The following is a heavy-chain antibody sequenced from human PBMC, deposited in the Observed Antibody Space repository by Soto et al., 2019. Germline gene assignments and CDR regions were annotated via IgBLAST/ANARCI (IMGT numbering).Heavy chain of an antibody. Sequence: SCAASGFTFSDYYMSWIRQAPGKGLEWVSYISSSSSYTNYADSVKGRFTISRDNAKNSLYLQMNSLRAEDTAVYYCARGVAAPRGYYYYGMDVWGQGTTVTVSS. J-gene: IGHJ6*02. D-gene: IGHD6-19*01. CDR1: GFTFSDYY. CDR3: ARGVAAPRGYYYYGMDV. CDR2: ISSSSSYT. V-gene: IGHV3-11*06.